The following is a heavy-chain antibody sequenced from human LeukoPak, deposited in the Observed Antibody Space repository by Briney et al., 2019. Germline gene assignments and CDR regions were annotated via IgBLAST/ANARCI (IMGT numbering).Heavy chain of an antibody. CDR2: ISGSGDST. CDR1: GFIFSTYA. D-gene: IGHD3-10*01. J-gene: IGHJ4*02. CDR3: AKGGLWFGKNDY. V-gene: IGHV3-23*01. Sequence: GGSLRLSCAASGFIFSTYAMTWVRQAPGKGLEWVSAISGSGDSTYYADSVKGRFTISRDNSKDTLYLQMNSLRAEDTAVYYCAKGGLWFGKNDYWGQGTLVTVSS.